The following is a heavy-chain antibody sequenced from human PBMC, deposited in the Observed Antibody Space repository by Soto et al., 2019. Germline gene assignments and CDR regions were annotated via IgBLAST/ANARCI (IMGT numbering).Heavy chain of an antibody. Sequence: ASGKVSCKVSEYTFTAYYIHWVRQAPGQGLEWMGWLNPNSGGTDFAQKFQGRVSMTRDTSITTAYMQLHSLTSNDTAIYYCAREKIVGANPFDYWGLGTLVTVSS. D-gene: IGHD1-26*01. CDR1: EYTFTAYY. J-gene: IGHJ4*02. V-gene: IGHV1-2*02. CDR3: AREKIVGANPFDY. CDR2: LNPNSGGT.